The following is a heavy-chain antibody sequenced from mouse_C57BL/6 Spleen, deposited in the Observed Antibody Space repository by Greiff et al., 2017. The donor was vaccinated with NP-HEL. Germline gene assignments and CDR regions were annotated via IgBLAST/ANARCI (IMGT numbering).Heavy chain of an antibody. D-gene: IGHD3-2*02. Sequence: VQLQQSGAELVKPGASVKMSCKASGYTFTTYPIEWMKQNHGKSLEWIGNFHPYNDDTKYNEKFKGKATLTVEKSSSTVYLELSRLTSDDSAVYDCASGDRSGYRYFDVWGTGTTVTVSS. CDR1: GYTFTTYP. CDR3: ASGDRSGYRYFDV. CDR2: FHPYNDDT. V-gene: IGHV1-47*01. J-gene: IGHJ1*03.